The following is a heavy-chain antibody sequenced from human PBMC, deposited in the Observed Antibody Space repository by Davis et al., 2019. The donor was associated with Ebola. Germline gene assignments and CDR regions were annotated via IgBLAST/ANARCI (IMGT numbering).Heavy chain of an antibody. CDR1: GFTFSNYA. CDR3: AKRVGYTFDY. Sequence: GESLKISCAASGFTFSNYAMSWVRQAPGQGLEWVSAISGSGSSTYYADSVKGRFTIARDNSKNALYLQVNSLRAEDTAVYYCAKRVGYTFDYWGQGTLVTVSS. J-gene: IGHJ4*02. D-gene: IGHD6-13*01. V-gene: IGHV3-23*01. CDR2: ISGSGSST.